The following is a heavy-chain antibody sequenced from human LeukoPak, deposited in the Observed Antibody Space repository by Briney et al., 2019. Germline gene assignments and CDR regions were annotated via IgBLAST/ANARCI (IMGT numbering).Heavy chain of an antibody. J-gene: IGHJ5*02. CDR2: IYTSGST. CDR1: GGSISSYY. D-gene: IGHD3-10*01. V-gene: IGHV4-4*07. Sequence: SETLSLTCTVSGGSISSYYWSWIRQPAGKGLEWIGRIYTSGSTNHNPSRKSRVTMSVDTSKNQFSLKLSPVTAADTAVYYCARVTYYYGSAPFDAWGQGTLVTVSS. CDR3: ARVTYYYGSAPFDA.